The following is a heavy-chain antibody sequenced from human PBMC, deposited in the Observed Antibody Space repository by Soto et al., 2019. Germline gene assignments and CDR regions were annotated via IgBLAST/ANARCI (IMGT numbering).Heavy chain of an antibody. J-gene: IGHJ6*02. V-gene: IGHV2-5*02. Sequence: QITLKESGPTLVKPTQTLTLTCTFSGFSLSTSGVGVGWIRQPPGKALEWLALIYWDDDKRYSPSLKSRLTITKDTSKNQVVLTMTNMDPVDTATYYCAHKWVESRDYYYYGMDVWGQGTTVTVSS. CDR1: GFSLSTSGVG. D-gene: IGHD1-26*01. CDR3: AHKWVESRDYYYYGMDV. CDR2: IYWDDDK.